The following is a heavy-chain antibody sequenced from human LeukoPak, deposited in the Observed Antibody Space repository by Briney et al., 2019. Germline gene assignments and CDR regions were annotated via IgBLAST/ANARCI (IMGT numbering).Heavy chain of an antibody. V-gene: IGHV4-4*02. D-gene: IGHD3-10*01. CDR2: IYHSGST. J-gene: IGHJ6*02. CDR1: GGSISSSNW. CDR3: ARTSITMVRGVPGSGMDV. Sequence: SGTLSLTCAVSGGSISSSNWWSWVRQPPGKGLEWIGEIYHSGSTNYNPSLKSRVTISVDKSKNQFSLKLSSVTAADTAVYYCARTSITMVRGVPGSGMDVWGQGTTVTVSS.